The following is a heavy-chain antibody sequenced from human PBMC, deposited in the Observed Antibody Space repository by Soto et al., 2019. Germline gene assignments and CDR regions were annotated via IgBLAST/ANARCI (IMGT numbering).Heavy chain of an antibody. V-gene: IGHV3-30*18. D-gene: IGHD6-13*01. CDR1: GFTFSSYG. Sequence: QVHLVESGGGVAQPGRSLRLSCAASGFTFSSYGIHWVRQAPGKGLEWVAVISYDGRNTYYGDSVKGRFTVSRDNSKHTLYLQMNRVRAEETAVYYCAKGPTYSDRWPSGPFDYWGQGTLVTVSP. CDR3: AKGPTYSDRWPSGPFDY. J-gene: IGHJ4*02. CDR2: ISYDGRNT.